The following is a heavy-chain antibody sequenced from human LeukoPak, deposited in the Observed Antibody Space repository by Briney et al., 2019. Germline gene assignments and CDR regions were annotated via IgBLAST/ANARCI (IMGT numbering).Heavy chain of an antibody. CDR1: GFTFSSYA. D-gene: IGHD3-16*01. CDR2: ISYDGSNK. Sequence: GGSLRLSCAASGFTFSSYAMHWVRQAPGKGLEWVAVISYDGSNKYYADSVKGRFTISRDNSKNTLYLQMNSQRAEDTAVYYCARDPLRDYDYVWGPSTDPFDYWGQGTLVTVSS. CDR3: ARDPLRDYDYVWGPSTDPFDY. V-gene: IGHV3-30-3*01. J-gene: IGHJ4*02.